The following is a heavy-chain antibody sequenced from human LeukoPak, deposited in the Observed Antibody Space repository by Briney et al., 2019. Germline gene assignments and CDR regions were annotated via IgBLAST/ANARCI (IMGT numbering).Heavy chain of an antibody. Sequence: ASVKVSCKASGYTFTGYYMHWVRQAPGQGLEWMGWINPNSGGTNYAQKFQGRVTMTRDTSISTAYMELSRLRSDDTAVYYGARTLNYYGSGSYGDCDYWGQGTLVTVSS. J-gene: IGHJ4*02. CDR3: ARTLNYYGSGSYGDCDY. CDR1: GYTFTGYY. CDR2: INPNSGGT. D-gene: IGHD3-10*01. V-gene: IGHV1-2*02.